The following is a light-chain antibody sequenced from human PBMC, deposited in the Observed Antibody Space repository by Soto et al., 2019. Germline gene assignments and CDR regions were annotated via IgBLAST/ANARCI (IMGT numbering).Light chain of an antibody. V-gene: IGKV3-20*01. J-gene: IGKJ4*01. Sequence: DIVLTQSPCTLSLSPWDRSALSCWASQSLSNNFLAWYQQKPGQAPRLLISGASSRATGIPDRFSGSGSGTDFTLTITRVEPEDFAVYYCQQYATSPLTFGGGTKVDI. CDR2: GAS. CDR3: QQYATSPLT. CDR1: QSLSNNF.